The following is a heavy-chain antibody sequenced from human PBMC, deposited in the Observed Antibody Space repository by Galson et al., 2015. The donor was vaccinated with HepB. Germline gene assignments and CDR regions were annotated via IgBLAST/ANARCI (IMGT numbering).Heavy chain of an antibody. CDR1: GFTFSNYW. J-gene: IGHJ6*02. D-gene: IGHD6-13*01. CDR3: ARDKDSSSWYLRDYGMDV. Sequence: SLRLSCAASGFTFSNYWMSWVRQAPGKGLEWVANIKQDGSEKYYVDSVKGRFTISRDNAKNSLYLQMNSLRAEDTAVYYCARDKDSSSWYLRDYGMDVWGQGTTVTVSS. V-gene: IGHV3-7*03. CDR2: IKQDGSEK.